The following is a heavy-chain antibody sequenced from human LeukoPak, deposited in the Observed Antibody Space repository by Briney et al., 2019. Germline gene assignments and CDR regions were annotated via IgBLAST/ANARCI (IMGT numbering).Heavy chain of an antibody. V-gene: IGHV4-59*08. CDR1: GGSISSYY. CDR3: ARHLPFTYYDFWSGYQDPYGMDV. J-gene: IGHJ6*02. Sequence: SETLSLTCTVSGGSISSYYWSWIRQPPGKGLEWIGYIYYSGSTNYNPSLKSRVTISVDTSKNQFSLKLSSVTAADTAVYYCARHLPFTYYDFWSGYQDPYGMDVWGQGTTVTVSS. D-gene: IGHD3-3*01. CDR2: IYYSGST.